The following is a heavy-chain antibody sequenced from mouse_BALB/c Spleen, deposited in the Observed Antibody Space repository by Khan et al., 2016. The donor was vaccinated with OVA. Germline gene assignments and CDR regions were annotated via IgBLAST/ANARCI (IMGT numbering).Heavy chain of an antibody. V-gene: IGHV1-4*01. Sequence: QVQLKQSGAELARPGASVKMSCKASGYTFTSYTIHWIKERPGQGLEWIGYINPSNGYTNYNQKFKDKATLTTDKSSTTAYLQLSSLTSDDSAVLNCVREGAYHRNVGWFAYWGQGTLVNVSA. J-gene: IGHJ3*01. CDR1: GYTFTSYT. D-gene: IGHD2-14*01. CDR3: VREGAYHRNVGWFAY. CDR2: INPSNGYT.